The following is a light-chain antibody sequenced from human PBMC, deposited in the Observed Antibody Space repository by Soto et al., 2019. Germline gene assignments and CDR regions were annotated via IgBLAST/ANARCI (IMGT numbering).Light chain of an antibody. CDR3: QQYYSYWT. V-gene: IGKV1-5*03. CDR2: KAS. CDR1: QSISSW. Sequence: DIQMTQYPSTLSASVGDRVIITCRASQSISSWLAWYQQKPGKAPKLLISKASNLESGVPSRFSGSGSGTEFTLTVSSLQRDDFATYYCQQYYSYWTFGQGTKVEIK. J-gene: IGKJ1*01.